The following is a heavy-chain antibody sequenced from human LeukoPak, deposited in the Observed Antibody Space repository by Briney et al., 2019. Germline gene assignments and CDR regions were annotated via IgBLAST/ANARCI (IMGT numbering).Heavy chain of an antibody. CDR3: ARGIVVPAPVWFDP. V-gene: IGHV4-34*01. Sequence: SVTLSLTCAVYGGSFSGYYWSWIRQPPGKGLEWIGEINHSGSTNYNPSLKSRVTISVDTSKNQFSLKLSSVTAADTAVYYCARGIVVPAPVWFDPWGQGTLVTVSS. CDR1: GGSFSGYY. CDR2: INHSGST. D-gene: IGHD2-2*01. J-gene: IGHJ5*02.